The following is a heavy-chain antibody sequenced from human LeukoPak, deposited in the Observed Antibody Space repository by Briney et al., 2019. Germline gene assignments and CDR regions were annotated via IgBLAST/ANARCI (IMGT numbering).Heavy chain of an antibody. CDR2: INHSGSS. D-gene: IGHD3-9*01. J-gene: IGHJ5*02. CDR3: ARGLGLRYFDWSKNWFDP. Sequence: SETRSLTCAVYGGSFSGYYWSWIRQPPRKGLEWIGEINHSGSSNYNPSLKSRVTISVDTSKNQFSLKLSSVTAWETAVYYCARGLGLRYFDWSKNWFDPWGQGTLVTVSS. V-gene: IGHV4-34*01. CDR1: GGSFSGYY.